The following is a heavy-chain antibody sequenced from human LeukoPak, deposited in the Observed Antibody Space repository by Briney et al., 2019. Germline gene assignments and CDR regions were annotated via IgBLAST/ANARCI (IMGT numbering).Heavy chain of an antibody. CDR1: GCSISSYY. CDR3: ARADDRTDYGMEV. V-gene: IGHV4-59*01. J-gene: IGHJ6*04. Sequence: SETLSLTCTVSGCSISSYYWSWIRQRPGQGREGIGYIYYSGSTNYHPSLKSRVTISVDTSKNQFSLKLSSVTAAETGVYYCARADDRTDYGMEVWGEGTTVSVSS. D-gene: IGHD3-22*01. CDR2: IYYSGST.